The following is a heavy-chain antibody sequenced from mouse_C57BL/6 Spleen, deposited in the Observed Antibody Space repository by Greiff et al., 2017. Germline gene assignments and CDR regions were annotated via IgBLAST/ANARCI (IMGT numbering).Heavy chain of an antibody. CDR3: TRDDYDYDGFAY. J-gene: IGHJ3*01. CDR1: GFTFSSYA. V-gene: IGHV5-9-1*02. Sequence: EVKLQESGEGLVKPGGSLKLSCAASGFTFSSYAMSWVRQTPEKRLEWVAYISSGGDYIYYADTVKGRFTISRDNARNTLYLQMSSLKSEDTAMYYCTRDDYDYDGFAYWGQGTLVTVSA. CDR2: ISSGGDYI. D-gene: IGHD2-4*01.